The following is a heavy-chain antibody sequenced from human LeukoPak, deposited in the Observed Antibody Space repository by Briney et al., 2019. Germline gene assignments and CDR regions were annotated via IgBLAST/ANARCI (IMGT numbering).Heavy chain of an antibody. CDR3: AKDSLYSSGWYLY. V-gene: IGHV3-23*01. CDR1: GFTFSSYW. CDR2: ISGSGGST. J-gene: IGHJ4*02. Sequence: GGSLRLSCAASGFTFSSYWMSWVRQAPGKGLEWVSAISGSGGSTYYADSVKGRFTISRDNSKNTLYLQMNSLRAEDTAVYYCAKDSLYSSGWYLYWGQGTLVTVSS. D-gene: IGHD6-19*01.